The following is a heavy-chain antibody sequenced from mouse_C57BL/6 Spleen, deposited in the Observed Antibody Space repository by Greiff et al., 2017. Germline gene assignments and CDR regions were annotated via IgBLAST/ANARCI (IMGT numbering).Heavy chain of an antibody. CDR3: AKGWGDWYFDV. CDR1: GFSLTSYG. D-gene: IGHD2-3*01. Sequence: QVQLQQSGPGLVQPSQSLSITCTVSGFSLTSYGVHWVRQPPGKGLEWLGVIWSGGSTDYNAAFISILIISKDNSKSQVFFKMNSLQADDTAIYYCAKGWGDWYFDVWGTGTTVTVSS. V-gene: IGHV2-4*01. J-gene: IGHJ1*03. CDR2: IWSGGST.